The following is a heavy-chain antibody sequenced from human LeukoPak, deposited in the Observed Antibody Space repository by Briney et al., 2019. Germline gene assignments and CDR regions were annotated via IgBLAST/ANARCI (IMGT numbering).Heavy chain of an antibody. CDR2: ISAYNGNT. CDR3: ARDSSSLAFDY. D-gene: IGHD6-6*01. V-gene: IGHV1-18*04. Sequence: ASVKVSCKASGYTFTGYYMHWVRQAPGQGLEWMGWISAYNGNTNYAQKLQGRVTMTTDTSTSTAYMELRSLRSDDTAVYYCARDSSSLAFDYWGQGTLVTVSS. J-gene: IGHJ4*02. CDR1: GYTFTGYY.